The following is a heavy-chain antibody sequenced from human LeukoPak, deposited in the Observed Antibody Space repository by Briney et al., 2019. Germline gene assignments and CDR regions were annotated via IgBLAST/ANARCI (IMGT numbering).Heavy chain of an antibody. CDR1: GYTFTSYG. CDR2: ISAYNGNT. Sequence: GASVKVSCKASGYTFTSYGISWVRQAPGQGLEWMGWISAYNGNTNYAQKLQGRVTMTTDTSTSTAYMELRSLRSDDTAVYYCAREVSYYDFWSGYYTGAYYYYYYYMDVWGKGTTVTVSS. J-gene: IGHJ6*03. V-gene: IGHV1-18*01. CDR3: AREVSYYDFWSGYYTGAYYYYYYYMDV. D-gene: IGHD3-3*01.